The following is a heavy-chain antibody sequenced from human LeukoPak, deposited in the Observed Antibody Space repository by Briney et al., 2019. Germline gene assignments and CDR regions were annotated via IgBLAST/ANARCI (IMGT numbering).Heavy chain of an antibody. J-gene: IGHJ4*02. CDR3: AKDRGGAYCGGDCYEALFDY. CDR1: GFIFSNYW. CDR2: IKQDGGEK. V-gene: IGHV3-7*03. Sequence: AGGSLRLSCAASGFIFSNYWMTWVRHAPGKGLEWVATIKQDGGEKYYVDSVKGRFTISRDNAKNSLSLQMSSLRAEGTAVYYCAKDRGGAYCGGDCYEALFDYWGQGTLVTVSS. D-gene: IGHD2-21*02.